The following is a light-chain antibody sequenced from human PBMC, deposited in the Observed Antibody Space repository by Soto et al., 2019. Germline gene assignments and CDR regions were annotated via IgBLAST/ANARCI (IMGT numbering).Light chain of an antibody. CDR3: QQRSNWLT. J-gene: IGKJ4*01. CDR2: DAS. CDR1: QSVSSY. Sequence: EIVLTQSPATLSLSPGERATLSCRASQSVSSYLAWYQQKPGQAPRLLIYDASNRATGIPARFSGSGSGTDFTLTIISLEPEHFAVYYCQQRSNWLTFGGGTKVEIK. V-gene: IGKV3-11*01.